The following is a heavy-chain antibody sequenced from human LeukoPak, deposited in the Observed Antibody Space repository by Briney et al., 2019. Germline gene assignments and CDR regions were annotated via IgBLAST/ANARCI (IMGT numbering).Heavy chain of an antibody. CDR1: GGSISSYY. V-gene: IGHV4-4*07. CDR2: IYTSGST. D-gene: IGHD6-19*01. Sequence: PSETLSLTCTVSGGSISSYYWSWIRQPAGKGLEWIGRIYTSGSTNYNPSLKSRVTMSVDKSKNQFSLKLSSVTAADTAVYYCARDRRANSSGWYSRDYYYYYMDVWGKGTTVTVSS. J-gene: IGHJ6*03. CDR3: ARDRRANSSGWYSRDYYYYYMDV.